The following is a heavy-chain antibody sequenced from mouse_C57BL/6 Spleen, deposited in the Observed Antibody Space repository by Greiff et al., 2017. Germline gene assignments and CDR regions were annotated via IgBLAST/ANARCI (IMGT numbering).Heavy chain of an antibody. CDR1: GYTFTSYW. Sequence: QVQLQQPGAELVKPGASVTLSCKASGYTFTSYWMHWVKQRPGQGLEWIGILHPNSGSTNYNEKFKSKATLTVYKSSSTAYMQISSLTSEDSAVYYGARDGYYVDWYFDVWGTGTTVTVSS. CDR3: ARDGYYVDWYFDV. D-gene: IGHD2-3*01. J-gene: IGHJ1*03. V-gene: IGHV1-64*01. CDR2: LHPNSGST.